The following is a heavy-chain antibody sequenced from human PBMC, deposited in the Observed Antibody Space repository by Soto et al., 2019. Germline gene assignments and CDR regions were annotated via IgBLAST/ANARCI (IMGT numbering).Heavy chain of an antibody. J-gene: IGHJ4*02. CDR3: ARDDPGRPGNTDHFDY. Sequence: PGGSLRLSCAASGFTFVNYEMSWVRQAPGKGLQWVAYISGSGRTMYYASSVRGRFTISRDNANNLVFLQMNSLRAEDTGFYYCARDDPGRPGNTDHFDYWGRGTLVTVSS. CDR2: ISGSGRTM. D-gene: IGHD1-1*01. CDR1: GFTFVNYE. V-gene: IGHV3-48*03.